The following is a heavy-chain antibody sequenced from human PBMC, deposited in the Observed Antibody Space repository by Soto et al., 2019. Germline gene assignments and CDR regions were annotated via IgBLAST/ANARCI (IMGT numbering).Heavy chain of an antibody. CDR3: ASKAACGGDCYAFDS. V-gene: IGHV1-69*06. CDR1: GGIFSSNT. J-gene: IGHJ4*02. Sequence: QVYLVQSGAEVKKPGSSVKISCKASGGIFSSNTINWVRQAAGQGLEWMGGIIPLFGTANYAEKCQGRVTITADKYTKTEYMELTSLSSEDTVVYYCASKAACGGDCYAFDSWGQGTLVTVSS. CDR2: IIPLFGTA. D-gene: IGHD2-21*02.